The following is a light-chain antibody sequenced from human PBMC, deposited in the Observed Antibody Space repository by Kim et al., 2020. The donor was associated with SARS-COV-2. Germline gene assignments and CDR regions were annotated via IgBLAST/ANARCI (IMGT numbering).Light chain of an antibody. V-gene: IGKV3-20*01. CDR1: QRVSADF. Sequence: EIVLTQLPGTLSLSPGERVTISCRASQRVSADFLAWYQQRPGQAPGLLIHGASRRVSGIPDRFSGSGSGTEFTLTISRLEPEDVAVYYCQQYGDPPPWTFGQGTKVEIK. CDR3: QQYGDPPPWT. CDR2: GAS. J-gene: IGKJ1*01.